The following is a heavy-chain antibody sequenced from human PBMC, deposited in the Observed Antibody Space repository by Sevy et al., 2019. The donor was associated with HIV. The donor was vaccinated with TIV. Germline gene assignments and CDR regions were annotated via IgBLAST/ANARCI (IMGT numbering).Heavy chain of an antibody. CDR2: IYYSGST. J-gene: IGHJ6*02. D-gene: IGHD6-19*01. CDR1: GGSISSGGYY. V-gene: IGHV4-31*03. CDR3: ARVFSSGWSRGMDV. Sequence: SETLSLTCTVSGGSISSGGYYWSWVHQHPGKGLEWIGYIYYSGSTYYNPSLKSRVTISVDTSKNQFSLKLSSVTAADTAVYYCARVFSSGWSRGMDVWGQGTTVTVSS.